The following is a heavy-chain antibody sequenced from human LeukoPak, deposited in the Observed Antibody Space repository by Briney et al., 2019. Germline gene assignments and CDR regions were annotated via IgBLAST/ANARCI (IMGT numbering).Heavy chain of an antibody. J-gene: IGHJ4*02. V-gene: IGHV3-23*01. CDR3: AKSRGSGYYDSGSPRGYFDY. D-gene: IGHD3-10*01. CDR2: ISGSGGST. CDR1: GFTFSSYA. Sequence: GGSLRLSCAASGFTFSSYAMSRVRQAPGKGLEWVSAISGSGGSTYYADSVKGRFTISRDNSKNTLYLQMNSLRVEDTAVYYCAKSRGSGYYDSGSPRGYFDYWGQGTLVTVSS.